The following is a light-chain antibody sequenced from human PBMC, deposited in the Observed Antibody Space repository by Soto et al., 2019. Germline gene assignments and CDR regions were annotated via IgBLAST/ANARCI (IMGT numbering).Light chain of an antibody. V-gene: IGKV3-15*01. CDR1: QSVSTN. Sequence: EIVMTQSPATLSVSPGDRATLSCRASQSVSTNLAWYQQTPGQAPRLLIYGASTRATGVPARFSGSGSGPEFTLSISSLQSEDFALYYCQQYKRGSPRTCGQGTKVETK. CDR2: GAS. J-gene: IGKJ1*01. CDR3: QQYKRGSPRT.